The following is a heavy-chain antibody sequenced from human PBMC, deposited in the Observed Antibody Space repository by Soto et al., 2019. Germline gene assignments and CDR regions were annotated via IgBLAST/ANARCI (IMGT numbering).Heavy chain of an antibody. J-gene: IGHJ4*02. Sequence: GASVKVSCKASGGTFSSYAISWVRQAPGQGLEWMGGIIPIFGTANYAQKFQGRVTITADESTSTAYMELSSLRSEDTAVYYCARSLPRYSSSWIYYFDYWGQGTLVTVSS. V-gene: IGHV1-69*13. CDR1: GGTFSSYA. CDR3: ARSLPRYSSSWIYYFDY. CDR2: IIPIFGTA. D-gene: IGHD6-13*01.